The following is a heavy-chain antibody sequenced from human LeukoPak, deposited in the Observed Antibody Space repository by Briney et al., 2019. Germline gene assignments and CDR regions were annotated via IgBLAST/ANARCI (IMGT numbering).Heavy chain of an antibody. J-gene: IGHJ4*02. D-gene: IGHD6-19*01. V-gene: IGHV1-69*04. Sequence: ASVTVSCKASGGTFSSYAISWVRQAPGQGLEWMGRIIPILGIANYAQKFQGRVTITADKSTSTAYMELSSLRSEDTAVYYCASLLRGWYNPFDYWGQGTLVTVSS. CDR1: GGTFSSYA. CDR3: ASLLRGWYNPFDY. CDR2: IIPILGIA.